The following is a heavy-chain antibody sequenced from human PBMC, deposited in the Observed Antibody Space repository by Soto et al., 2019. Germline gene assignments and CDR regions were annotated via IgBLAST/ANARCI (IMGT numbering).Heavy chain of an antibody. V-gene: IGHV1-18*01. Sequence: ASLKVSCKASGGTFSSYTISWVRQAPGQGLEWMGWINTYNGNTNYAQNVQGRVTLTTDTSTSTAYMELRSLRSNDTAIYYCAMVDVYVTPSPQDVWGQGTTVTVS. CDR1: GGTFSSYT. CDR3: AMVDVYVTPSPQDV. D-gene: IGHD3-16*01. CDR2: INTYNGNT. J-gene: IGHJ6*02.